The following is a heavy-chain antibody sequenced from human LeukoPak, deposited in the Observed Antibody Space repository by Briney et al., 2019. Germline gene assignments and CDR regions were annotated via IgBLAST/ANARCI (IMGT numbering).Heavy chain of an antibody. J-gene: IGHJ3*02. D-gene: IGHD2-2*01. CDR1: GWSFSGYY. CDR3: ARGRQTRYCSSTSCYPPRHISDAFDS. V-gene: IGHV4-34*01. CDR2: INNSGST. Sequence: PSETLSLTCAVYGWSFSGYYWSWIRQPPGKGLEWIGEINNSGSTNYNPSLKRRVTISVHTSKNQYSLKLSSVTAADTAVYYCARGRQTRYCSSTSCYPPRHISDAFDSWGQGTMVTVSS.